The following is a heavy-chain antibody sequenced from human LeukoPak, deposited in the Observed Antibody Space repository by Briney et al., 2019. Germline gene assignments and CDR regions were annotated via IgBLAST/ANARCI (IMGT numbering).Heavy chain of an antibody. V-gene: IGHV3-21*04. Sequence: GGSLRLSCAASGFTFSTYGMSWVRQAPGKGLEWVSAVRGSGSDTFYADSVKGRFTISRDNAKNSLYLQMNSLRAEDTAVYYCARGGYFDHFDYWGQGTLVTVSS. D-gene: IGHD3-9*01. CDR1: GFTFSTYG. CDR3: ARGGYFDHFDY. J-gene: IGHJ4*02. CDR2: VRGSGSDT.